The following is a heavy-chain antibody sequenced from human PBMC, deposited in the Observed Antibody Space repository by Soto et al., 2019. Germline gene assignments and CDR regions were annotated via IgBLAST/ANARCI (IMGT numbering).Heavy chain of an antibody. CDR3: AREYTYGSNFFDC. CDR2: IYYSGST. V-gene: IGHV4-31*03. J-gene: IGHJ4*02. Sequence: TSETLSLTCTVSGGSISSGGYYWSWIRQHPGKGLEWIGYIYYSGSTYYNPSLKSRVIISVDTSKNQFSLSLTSVTAADTAVYYCAREYTYGSNFFDCWGQGALVTVSS. D-gene: IGHD2-2*02. CDR1: GGSISSGGYY.